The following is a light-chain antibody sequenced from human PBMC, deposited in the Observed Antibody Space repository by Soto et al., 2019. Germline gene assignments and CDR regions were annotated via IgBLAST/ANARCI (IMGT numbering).Light chain of an antibody. CDR3: QQYYSTPRT. J-gene: IGKJ4*01. CDR1: QSVLYSSNNKNY. CDR2: WAS. Sequence: DIVMTQSPDSLAVSLGERATINCKSSQSVLYSSNNKNYLAWYQQTPGQPPNLLIYWASTRESVVPDRFSGSGSGTDFTLTISSLQAEDVAVYYCQQYYSTPRTFGGGTKVEIK. V-gene: IGKV4-1*01.